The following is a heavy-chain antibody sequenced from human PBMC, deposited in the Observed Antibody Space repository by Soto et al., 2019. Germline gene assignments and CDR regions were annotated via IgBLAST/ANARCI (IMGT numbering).Heavy chain of an antibody. Sequence: ASVKVSCKASGYTFPGYYMHWVRQAPGQGLEWMGWINPNSGGTNYAQKFQGWVTMTRDTSISTAYMELSRLRSDDTAVYYCARVQEAVAGINGMDVWRQGTTVTVSS. CDR2: INPNSGGT. CDR3: ARVQEAVAGINGMDV. CDR1: GYTFPGYY. V-gene: IGHV1-2*04. D-gene: IGHD6-19*01. J-gene: IGHJ6*02.